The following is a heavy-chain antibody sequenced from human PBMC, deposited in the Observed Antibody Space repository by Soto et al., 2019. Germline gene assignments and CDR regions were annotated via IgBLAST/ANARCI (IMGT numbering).Heavy chain of an antibody. CDR2: IIPIFGTA. Sequence: QVQLVQSGAEVKKPGSSVKVSCKASGGTFSSYAISWVRQAPGQGLEWMGGIIPIFGTATYAQKFQGRVTITADESTSTAYMELSSLRSEDTAVYYCATSPHFGYSYQGYFDYWGQGTLVTVSS. CDR1: GGTFSSYA. CDR3: ATSPHFGYSYQGYFDY. J-gene: IGHJ4*02. V-gene: IGHV1-69*01. D-gene: IGHD5-18*01.